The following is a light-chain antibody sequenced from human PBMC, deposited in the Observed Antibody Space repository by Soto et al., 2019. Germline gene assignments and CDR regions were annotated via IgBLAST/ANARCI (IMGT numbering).Light chain of an antibody. CDR2: GAS. V-gene: IGKV3-15*01. Sequence: EIVMTQSPATLSVSPGERATLSCRASQSVSSNLAWYQQKPGQAPRLLIYGASTRATGIPARFSGSGSGTEFPLTISILHSEYFAFYCCQHYNNWYTFGQGTKLEIK. CDR1: QSVSSN. CDR3: QHYNNWYT. J-gene: IGKJ2*01.